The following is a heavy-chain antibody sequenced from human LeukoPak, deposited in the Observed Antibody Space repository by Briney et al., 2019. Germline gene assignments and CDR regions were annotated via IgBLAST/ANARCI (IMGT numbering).Heavy chain of an antibody. CDR3: AREEVAGVIDY. CDR1: GYTFTSYD. D-gene: IGHD6-19*01. J-gene: IGHJ4*02. CDR2: MNPNSGNT. V-gene: IGHV1-8*01. Sequence: APVRVSCKASGYTFTSYDINWVRQATGQGLEWMGWMNPNSGNTGYAQKFQGRVTMTRNTSISTAYMELSSLRSEDTAVYYCAREEVAGVIDYWGQGTLVTVSS.